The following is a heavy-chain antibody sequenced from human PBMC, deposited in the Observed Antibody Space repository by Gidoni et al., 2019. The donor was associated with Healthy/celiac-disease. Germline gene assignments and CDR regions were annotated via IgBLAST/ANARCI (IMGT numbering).Heavy chain of an antibody. V-gene: IGHV3-7*03. CDR2: IKQDGSEK. CDR3: AREGRFLEWLS. D-gene: IGHD3-3*01. CDR1: GFTFSSYW. J-gene: IGHJ5*02. Sequence: EVQLVESGGGLVQPGGSLRLPGAASGFTFSSYWMSWVRQAPGKGLEWVANIKQDGSEKYYVDSVKGRFTISRDNAKNSLYLQMNSLRAEDTAVYYCAREGRFLEWLSWGQGTLVTVSS.